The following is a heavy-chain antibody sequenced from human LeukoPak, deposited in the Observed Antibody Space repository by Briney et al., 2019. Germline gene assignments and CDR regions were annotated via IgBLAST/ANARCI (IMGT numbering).Heavy chain of an antibody. CDR3: AKEKTGPYYFDY. Sequence: GGSLRLSCVASGFTFSASGMHWVRQAPGKGLEWVSVISYDGSNKYYADSVKGRFTISRDNSKNTLYLQMNSLRAEDTAVYYCAKEKTGPYYFDYWGQGILVTVS. J-gene: IGHJ4*02. D-gene: IGHD7-27*01. CDR2: ISYDGSNK. CDR1: GFTFSASG. V-gene: IGHV3-30*18.